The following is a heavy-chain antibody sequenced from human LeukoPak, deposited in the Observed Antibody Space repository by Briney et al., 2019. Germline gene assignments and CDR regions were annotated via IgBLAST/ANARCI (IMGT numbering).Heavy chain of an antibody. J-gene: IGHJ3*02. V-gene: IGHV1-69*13. Sequence: SVKVSCKASGGTFSSYAISWVRQAPGQGLEWMGGIIPIFGTANYAQKFQGRVTITVDEPTSTAYMELSSLRSEDTAVYYCAREFPELEHWAFDIWGQGTMVTVSS. CDR1: GGTFSSYA. D-gene: IGHD1/OR15-1a*01. CDR3: AREFPELEHWAFDI. CDR2: IIPIFGTA.